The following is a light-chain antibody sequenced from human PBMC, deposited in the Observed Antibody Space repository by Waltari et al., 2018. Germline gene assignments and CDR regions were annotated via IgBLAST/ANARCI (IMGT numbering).Light chain of an antibody. V-gene: IGLV2-8*01. CDR2: EVN. J-gene: IGLJ2*01. Sequence: QSPLPQPPSASGSPGQPVTIPCTGPSRDVGGYNFVPWYQQHPGKAPKVMIYEVNKRPSGVPDRFSGSKSGNTASLTVSGLQAEDEADYYCSSYAGSNNLLFGGGTKLTVL. CDR1: SRDVGGYNF. CDR3: SSYAGSNNLL.